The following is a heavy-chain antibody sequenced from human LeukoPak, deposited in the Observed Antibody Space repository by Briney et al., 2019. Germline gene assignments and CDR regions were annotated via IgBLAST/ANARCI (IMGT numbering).Heavy chain of an antibody. CDR1: GFTFSNFW. Sequence: GGSLRLSCAASGFTFSNFWMAWVRQAPGKGLEWVANMKQDGSVQFYGDSVRGRFTISRDNAKNSLYLQMNSLRAEDTAVYYCATTYDSSGCDWGQGTLVTVSS. CDR3: ATTYDSSGCD. V-gene: IGHV3-7*01. CDR2: MKQDGSVQ. J-gene: IGHJ4*02. D-gene: IGHD3-22*01.